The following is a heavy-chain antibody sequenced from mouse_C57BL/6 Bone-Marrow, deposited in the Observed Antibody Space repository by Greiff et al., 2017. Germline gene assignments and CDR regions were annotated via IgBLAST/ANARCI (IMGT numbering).Heavy chain of an antibody. V-gene: IGHV1-81*01. J-gene: IGHJ2*01. CDR3: AKERLIYYFDY. CDR2: IYPRSGNT. CDR1: GYTFTSYG. D-gene: IGHD3-2*02. Sequence: QVTLKESGAELARPGASVKLSCKASGYTFTSYGISWVKQRTGQGLEWIGEIYPRSGNTYYNEKFKGKATLTADKSSSTAYMELRSLTSEDSAVYFCAKERLIYYFDYWGQGTTLTVSS.